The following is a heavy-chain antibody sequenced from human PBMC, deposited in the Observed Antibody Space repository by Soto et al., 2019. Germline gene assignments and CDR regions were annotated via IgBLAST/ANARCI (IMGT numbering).Heavy chain of an antibody. CDR3: ESHRGLGVNSYFDS. CDR1: GASVGVGGHY. Sequence: SETLSLTFSVSGASVGVGGHYWSWIRRHPGKGPEWILYTHYSGTSYYNPSLKIRVTISSDTSKNKFSLRMTSVTAADTAIYYSESHRGLGVNSYFDSWGQGTLVTVYS. D-gene: IGHD3-16*01. V-gene: IGHV4-31*03. J-gene: IGHJ4*02. CDR2: THYSGTS.